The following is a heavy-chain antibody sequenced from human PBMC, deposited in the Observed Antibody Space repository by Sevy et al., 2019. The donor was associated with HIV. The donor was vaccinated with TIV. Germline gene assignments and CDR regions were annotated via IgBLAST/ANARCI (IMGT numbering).Heavy chain of an antibody. J-gene: IGHJ6*02. CDR2: FIPMFDTA. D-gene: IGHD3-22*01. V-gene: IGHV1-69*13. CDR1: GGTFSNYA. Sequence: ASVKVSCKASGGTFSNYAISWVRQAPGQGLEWMGGFIPMFDTANSAQKFQGRVTITAGGSTSTAYMELSSLRSEDTAVYYCASSYYESSGYSPLYYYGMDVWGQGTTVTVSS. CDR3: ASSYYESSGYSPLYYYGMDV.